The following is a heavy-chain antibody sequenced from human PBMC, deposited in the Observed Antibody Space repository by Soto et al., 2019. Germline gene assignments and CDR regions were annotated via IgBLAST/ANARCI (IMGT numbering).Heavy chain of an antibody. D-gene: IGHD6-13*01. CDR2: IWYDGSNK. Sequence: QVQLVESGGGVVQPGRSLRLSCAASGFTFSSYGMHWVRQAPGKGLEWVAVIWYDGSNKYYADSVKGRFTISRDNSKNTRYLQMNSLRAEDTAVYYCARVPGIAAAGSDYWGQGTLVTVSS. V-gene: IGHV3-33*01. J-gene: IGHJ4*02. CDR1: GFTFSSYG. CDR3: ARVPGIAAAGSDY.